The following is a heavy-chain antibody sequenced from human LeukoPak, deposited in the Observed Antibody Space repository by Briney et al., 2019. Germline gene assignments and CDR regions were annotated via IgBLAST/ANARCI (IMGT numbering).Heavy chain of an antibody. CDR1: GNYW. CDR3: ARDRGPRTGFMVREAYDY. J-gene: IGHJ4*02. Sequence: GGSLRLSCAASGNYWMHWVRQVPGKGLVWVSRINTDGSITNYADSVKGRFSISRDDAKNTLYLQMSSLRAEDTAVYYCARDRGPRTGFMVREAYDYWGQGTLVTVSS. CDR2: INTDGSIT. V-gene: IGHV3-74*01. D-gene: IGHD3-10*01.